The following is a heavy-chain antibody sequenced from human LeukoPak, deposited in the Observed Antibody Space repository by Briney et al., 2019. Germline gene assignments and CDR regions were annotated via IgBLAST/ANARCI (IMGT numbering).Heavy chain of an antibody. Sequence: PSETLSLTCAVYGGSFSGYYWNWIRQPPGEGLEWIGEINHSGSTNYNPSLKSRVTISVDTSKNQFSLKMTSVTAADTAVYYCTRCMVRGVSDYWGQGTLVAVST. J-gene: IGHJ4*02. D-gene: IGHD3-10*01. CDR2: INHSGST. CDR1: GGSFSGYY. CDR3: TRCMVRGVSDY. V-gene: IGHV4-34*01.